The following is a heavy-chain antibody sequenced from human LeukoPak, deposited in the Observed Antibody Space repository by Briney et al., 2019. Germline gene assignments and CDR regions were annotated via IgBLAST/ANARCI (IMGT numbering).Heavy chain of an antibody. V-gene: IGHV3-33*01. Sequence: RSGGSLRLSCAASGFTFSSYGMHWVRQAPGKGLEWVAVIWYDGSNKYYADSVKGRFTISRDNSKYTLYLQMNSLRAEDTAVYYCARDLYSGYDSDDYWGQGTLVTVSS. CDR1: GFTFSSYG. CDR2: IWYDGSNK. J-gene: IGHJ4*02. D-gene: IGHD5-12*01. CDR3: ARDLYSGYDSDDY.